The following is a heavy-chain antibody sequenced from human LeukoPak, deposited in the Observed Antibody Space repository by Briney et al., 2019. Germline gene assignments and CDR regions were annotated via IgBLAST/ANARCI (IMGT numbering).Heavy chain of an antibody. D-gene: IGHD3-22*01. J-gene: IGHJ4*02. CDR2: IIPILGIA. CDR3: ARGDDYYDSSGPAGY. CDR1: GGTFSSYA. V-gene: IGHV1-69*04. Sequence: WASVKVSCKASGGTFSSYAISWVRQAPGQGLEWMGRIIPILGIANYAQKFQGRVTITADKSTSTAYMELSSLRSEDTAVYYCARGDDYYDSSGPAGYWGQGTLVTVSS.